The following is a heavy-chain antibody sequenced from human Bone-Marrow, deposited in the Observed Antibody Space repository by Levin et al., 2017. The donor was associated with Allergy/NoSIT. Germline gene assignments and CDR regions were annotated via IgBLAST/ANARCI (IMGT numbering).Heavy chain of an antibody. CDR1: GFSFSDFW. Sequence: QSGGSLRLSCAASGFSFSDFWMTWVRQSPGKGLEWVVNISPDGSQKDYADSVRGRFTASRDNAKKSLSLQMDSLRTTDTATYYCAVGAHFWGQGTLVTVSS. CDR3: AVGAHF. D-gene: IGHD3-16*01. CDR2: ISPDGSQK. J-gene: IGHJ4*02. V-gene: IGHV3-7*01.